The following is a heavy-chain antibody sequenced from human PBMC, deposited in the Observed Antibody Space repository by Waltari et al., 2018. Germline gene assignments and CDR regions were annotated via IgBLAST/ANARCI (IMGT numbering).Heavy chain of an antibody. Sequence: QVQLQQWGAGLLKPSETLSLTCAVYGGSFSGYYWSWIRQPPGKGLEWIGEINHSGSTNSSPSLKRRVTISVDTSKNRFSLKLSSVTAADMAVYYCARGRMGSSWSFYYYYGMDVWGQGTTVTVSS. CDR3: ARGRMGSSWSFYYYYGMDV. V-gene: IGHV4-34*01. CDR1: GGSFSGYY. CDR2: INHSGST. D-gene: IGHD6-13*01. J-gene: IGHJ6*02.